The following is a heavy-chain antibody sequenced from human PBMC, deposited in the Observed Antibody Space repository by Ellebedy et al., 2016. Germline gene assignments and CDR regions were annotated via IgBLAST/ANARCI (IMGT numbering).Heavy chain of an antibody. V-gene: IGHV3-7*01. Sequence: GGSLRLXXAASGFSFSYYWLTWVRQAPGKGLAWVASVKHDGSQTYYVDSVKGRFTISRDDAKKSLYLQMNSLRVEDTALYYCARDKNWAFDIWGQGTMVTV. CDR3: ARDKNWAFDI. CDR2: VKHDGSQT. CDR1: GFSFSYYW. J-gene: IGHJ3*02.